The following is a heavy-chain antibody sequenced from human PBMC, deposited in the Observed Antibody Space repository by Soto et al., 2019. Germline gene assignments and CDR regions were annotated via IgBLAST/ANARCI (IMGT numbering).Heavy chain of an antibody. D-gene: IGHD2-2*01. CDR1: GNSFTNYL. V-gene: IGHV5-51*07. CDR3: ARSTCSNTSCYSLPDAFDI. J-gene: IGHJ3*02. CDR2: IYPGDSDT. Sequence: XESLKVSWQCSGNSFTNYLIGLLHPLPGKGLEWMGIIYPGDSDTRYSPSFQGQVTISADKSISTAYLQWSSLKASDTAMYYCARSTCSNTSCYSLPDAFDIWGQGTMVTVSS.